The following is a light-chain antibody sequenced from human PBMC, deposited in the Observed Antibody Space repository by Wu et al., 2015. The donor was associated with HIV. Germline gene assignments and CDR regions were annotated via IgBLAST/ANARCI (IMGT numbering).Light chain of an antibody. CDR2: GAS. J-gene: IGKJ2*03. V-gene: IGKV3-15*01. CDR1: QSISSN. CDR3: QQYNNWPPDS. Sequence: EIVMTQSPATLSVSPGERATLSCRASQSISSNLAWYQQTPGQAPKLLFYGASTRATGIPARFSGSGSGTEFTLTVSSLQSEDFAVYYCQQYNNWPPDSFGQGTKLEIK.